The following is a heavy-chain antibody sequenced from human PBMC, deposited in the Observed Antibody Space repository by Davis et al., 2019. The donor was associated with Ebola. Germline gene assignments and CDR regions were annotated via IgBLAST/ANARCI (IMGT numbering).Heavy chain of an antibody. CDR3: ARFEMATIEGDDAFDI. V-gene: IGHV4-39*01. D-gene: IGHD5-24*01. CDR2: IYFSGVA. Sequence: GSLRLSCNVSGGSIESTYYWGWIRQPPGKGLEWIGSIYFSGVADYNPSLKSRVTISVDTSMNQFSLKVRSVTATDTAVYYCARFEMATIEGDDAFDIWGQGTMVTVPS. CDR1: GGSIESTYY. J-gene: IGHJ3*02.